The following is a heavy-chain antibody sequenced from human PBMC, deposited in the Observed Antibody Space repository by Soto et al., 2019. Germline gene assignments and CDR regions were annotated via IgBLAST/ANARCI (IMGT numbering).Heavy chain of an antibody. J-gene: IGHJ5*02. CDR1: GFSLTTSGVG. CDR2: IYWDDDK. D-gene: IGHD1-1*01. Sequence: QITLKESGPTLVKPTQTLTLTCIFSGFSLTTSGVGVGWIRQPPGKALEWLALIYWDDDKRYSPSLKSRLTTPKDTAKHQVVLTSPNMDPVDTATYYSAHTRRYDGQVHWFDPWGQGTLVTVSS. CDR3: AHTRRYDGQVHWFDP. V-gene: IGHV2-5*02.